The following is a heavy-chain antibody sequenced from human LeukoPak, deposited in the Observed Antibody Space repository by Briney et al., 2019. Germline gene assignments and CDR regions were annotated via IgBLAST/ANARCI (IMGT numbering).Heavy chain of an antibody. J-gene: IGHJ4*02. CDR3: ASRGYFSSTSCFRTPGDY. V-gene: IGHV4-30-4*08. CDR1: GGSISSADYY. D-gene: IGHD2-2*01. Sequence: TLSLTCTVSGGSISSADYYWSWIRQPPGKGLEWIGYIYYSGSTYYNPSLKSRVTISVDTSKNQFSLKLSSVTAADTAVYYCASRGYFSSTSCFRTPGDYWGQGTLVTVSS. CDR2: IYYSGST.